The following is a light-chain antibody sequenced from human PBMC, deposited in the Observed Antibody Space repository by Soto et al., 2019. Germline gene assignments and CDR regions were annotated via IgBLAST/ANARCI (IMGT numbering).Light chain of an antibody. CDR3: QQRSNWLT. CDR2: DAS. J-gene: IGKJ4*01. CDR1: QSVSSY. V-gene: IGKV3-11*01. Sequence: EIVLSQSPATLSLSTGERATLSCRASQSVSSYLAWYQQKPGQAPRLLIYDASNRATGIPARFSGSGSGTDFTLPIGSLEPEDFAVYYCQQRSNWLTFGGGTKVDIK.